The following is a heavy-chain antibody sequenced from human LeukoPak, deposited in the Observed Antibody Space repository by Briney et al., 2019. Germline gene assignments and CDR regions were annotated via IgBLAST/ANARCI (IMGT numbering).Heavy chain of an antibody. CDR3: ARGDIVVVVAGAKENWFDP. V-gene: IGHV4-39*07. CDR2: IYYSGIT. CDR1: GGSISSSSHY. D-gene: IGHD2-15*01. J-gene: IGHJ5*02. Sequence: SETLSLTCTVSGGSISSSSHYWGWIRQPPGKGLEWIGSIYYSGITYYNPSLKSRVTISVDTSKNQFSLKLSSVTAADTAVYYCARGDIVVVVAGAKENWFDPWGQGTLVTVSS.